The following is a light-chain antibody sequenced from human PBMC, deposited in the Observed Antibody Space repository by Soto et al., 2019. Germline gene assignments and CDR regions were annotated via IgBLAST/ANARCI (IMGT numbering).Light chain of an antibody. CDR1: SSSIGSNT. Sequence: QPVLTQPPSVSGTPGQRVTISCSGSSSSIGSNTVNWYQQLPGTAPKLLIYSNYQRPSGVPDRFSGSKSGTSASLAISGLQSEDEGDYYCAAWDDSLIGLFGGGTKLTVL. V-gene: IGLV1-44*01. CDR2: SNY. J-gene: IGLJ2*01. CDR3: AAWDDSLIGL.